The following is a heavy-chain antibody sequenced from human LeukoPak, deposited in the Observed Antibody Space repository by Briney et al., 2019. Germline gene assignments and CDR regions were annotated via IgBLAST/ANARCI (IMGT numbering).Heavy chain of an antibody. Sequence: PGGSLRLSCAASGFTVSSNYMSWVRQAPGKGLEWVSVIYSGGSTYYADSVKGQFAISRDNSKNTLYLQMNSLRAEDTAVYYCARGIAVAHDAFDIWGQGTMVTVSS. J-gene: IGHJ3*02. V-gene: IGHV3-53*01. CDR2: IYSGGST. CDR1: GFTVSSNY. CDR3: ARGIAVAHDAFDI. D-gene: IGHD6-19*01.